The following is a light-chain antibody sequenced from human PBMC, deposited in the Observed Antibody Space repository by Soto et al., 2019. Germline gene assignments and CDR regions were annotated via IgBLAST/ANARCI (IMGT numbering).Light chain of an antibody. V-gene: IGKV4-1*01. CDR3: QQYYSDPLT. Sequence: DIVMTQSPDSLAVSLGERATFNCKSSQNLLYSSNNRNYLAWYQQKPGQPPKLLVSWASTQESGVPDRFSGGGSGTDFTLTITSLQAEDVAVYYCQQYYSDPLTFGQGTKVEIK. J-gene: IGKJ1*01. CDR1: QNLLYSSNNRNY. CDR2: WAS.